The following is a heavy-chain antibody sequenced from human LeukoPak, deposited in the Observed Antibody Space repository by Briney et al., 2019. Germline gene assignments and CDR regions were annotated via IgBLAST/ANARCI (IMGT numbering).Heavy chain of an antibody. D-gene: IGHD5-18*01. CDR2: IYYTGST. Sequence: SETLSLTCTVSGGAVSSYYWSWLRQPPGKGLEWIAYIYYTGSTNYNPSLKSRVTTSVDTSKNQFSLKLTSVNAADTAVYYCARGGYTYDYYFDLWGRGTLVTVSS. J-gene: IGHJ2*01. CDR1: GGAVSSYY. V-gene: IGHV4-59*02. CDR3: ARGGYTYDYYFDL.